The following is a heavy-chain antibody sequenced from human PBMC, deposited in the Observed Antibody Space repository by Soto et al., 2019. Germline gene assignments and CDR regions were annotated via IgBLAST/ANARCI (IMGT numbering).Heavy chain of an antibody. V-gene: IGHV1-18*01. CDR1: GYAFTTYG. Sequence: QVHLVQSGAEVKKPGASVKVSCKGSGYAFTTYGITWVRQAPGQGLEWMGWISAHNGNTNYAQKLQRRVTVTRGTATSTAYMELRSLRSDGTAVYCCARGRYGDYWGQGDLVTVPS. D-gene: IGHD1-1*01. CDR3: ARGRYGDY. CDR2: ISAHNGNT. J-gene: IGHJ4*02.